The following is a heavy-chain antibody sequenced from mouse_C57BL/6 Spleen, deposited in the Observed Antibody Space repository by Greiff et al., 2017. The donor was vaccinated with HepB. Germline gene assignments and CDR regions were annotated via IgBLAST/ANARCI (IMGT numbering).Heavy chain of an antibody. D-gene: IGHD2-1*01. CDR1: GYTFTDYY. CDR2: INPYNGGT. J-gene: IGHJ2*01. Sequence: EVQLQQSGPVLVKPGASVKMSCKASGYTFTDYYMNWVKQSHGKSLEWIGVINPYNGGTSYNQKFKGKATLTVDKSSSTAYMELNSLTSEDSAVYYCARALYGNYVDYWGQGTTLTVSS. V-gene: IGHV1-19*01. CDR3: ARALYGNYVDY.